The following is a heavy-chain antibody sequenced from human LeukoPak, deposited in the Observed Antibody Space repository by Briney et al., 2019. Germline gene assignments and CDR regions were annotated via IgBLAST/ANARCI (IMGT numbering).Heavy chain of an antibody. D-gene: IGHD1-14*01. J-gene: IGHJ4*02. Sequence: GGSLRLSCAASGFTFRNFAMGWVRQAPGKGLEWVSAMSGSGDSTYYADSVKGRFTISRDNSRNTLYLHLNSLRAEDTAVYYCAKDVVTGTGRGWQDYWGQGTLVIVSA. CDR1: GFTFRNFA. V-gene: IGHV3-23*01. CDR3: AKDVVTGTGRGWQDY. CDR2: MSGSGDST.